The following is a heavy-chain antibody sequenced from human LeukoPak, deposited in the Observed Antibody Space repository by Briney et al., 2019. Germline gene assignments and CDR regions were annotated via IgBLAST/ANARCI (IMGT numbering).Heavy chain of an antibody. Sequence: SETLSLTCSVAAGCISTICWIWHRQPPGKGWMRIGYIYYSGSTKHTPSLKNRVAIPVDTSKHQFSRELHSVTAGDTAVYYCARLALGGPFDYWGQATLLTVSS. V-gene: IGHV4-59*08. CDR3: ARLALGGPFDY. CDR2: IYYSGST. D-gene: IGHD3-16*01. CDR1: AGCISTIC. J-gene: IGHJ4*02.